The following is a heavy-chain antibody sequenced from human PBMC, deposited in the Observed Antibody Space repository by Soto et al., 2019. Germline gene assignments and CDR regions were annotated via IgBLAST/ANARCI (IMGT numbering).Heavy chain of an antibody. CDR2: LYYTGST. D-gene: IGHD6-13*01. V-gene: IGHV4-39*07. J-gene: IGHJ6*02. CDR3: ARDSFAYIRSWYYYGMDI. Sequence: SETLSLTCSVSGDSISSFAHYWAWIRQPPGKGLEWIGSLYYTGSTYYNPSLKSRVTMSIDTSKSQLSLNLSSVTAADTAVYYCARDSFAYIRSWYYYGMDIWGQGITVTVSS. CDR1: GDSISSFAHY.